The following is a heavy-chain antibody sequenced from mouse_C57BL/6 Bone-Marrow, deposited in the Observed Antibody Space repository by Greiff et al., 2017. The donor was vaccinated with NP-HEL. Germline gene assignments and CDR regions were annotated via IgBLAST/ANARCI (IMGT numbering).Heavy chain of an antibody. J-gene: IGHJ2*01. D-gene: IGHD1-1*01. CDR2: IFPGSGST. CDR3: ARVTTVVAPHYFDY. CDR1: GYTFTDYY. V-gene: IGHV1-75*01. Sequence: QVQLKQSGPELVKPGASVKISCKASGYTFTDYYINWVKQRPGQGLEWIGWIFPGSGSTYYNEKFKGKATLTVDKSSSTAYMLLSSLTSEDSAVYFGARVTTVVAPHYFDYWGQGTTLTVSS.